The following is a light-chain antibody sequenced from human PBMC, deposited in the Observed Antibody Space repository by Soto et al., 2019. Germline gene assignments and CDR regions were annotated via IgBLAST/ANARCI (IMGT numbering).Light chain of an antibody. CDR2: AAS. J-gene: IGKJ2*01. Sequence: DIQMTQSPSSMSAFVGDRVTITCRASQRINKYLNLYQQKPGKAPQLLIYAASSLQSGVPSRFSGRGSGTDFSLTISSLQPEDLATYFCQQSYSTPPYACGQGTKLEIK. CDR1: QRINKY. CDR3: QQSYSTPPYA. V-gene: IGKV1-39*01.